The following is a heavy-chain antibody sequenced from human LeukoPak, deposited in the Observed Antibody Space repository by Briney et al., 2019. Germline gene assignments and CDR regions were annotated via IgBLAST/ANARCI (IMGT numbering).Heavy chain of an antibody. D-gene: IGHD4-23*01. CDR1: GGSISSGSYY. V-gene: IGHV4-61*02. CDR2: IYTSGST. Sequence: PSQTLSLTCTVSGGSISSGSYYWSWIRQPAGKGLEWIGRIYTSGSTNYNPSLKTRVTISVDTSKNQFSLKLSSVTAADAAVYYCARSGGNSFLRGAYRKKKDAFDIWGQGAMVTVSS. CDR3: ARSGGNSFLRGAYRKKKDAFDI. J-gene: IGHJ3*02.